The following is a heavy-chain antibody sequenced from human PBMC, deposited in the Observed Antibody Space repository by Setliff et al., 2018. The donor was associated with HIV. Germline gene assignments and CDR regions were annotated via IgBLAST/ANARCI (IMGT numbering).Heavy chain of an antibody. D-gene: IGHD6-19*01. V-gene: IGHV1-46*01. CDR2: LNPSEGTT. CDR3: ARAAVAGPWRKLDY. Sequence: GASVKVSCKASGYTFTTYYIHWVRQAPGQGVEWMGILNPSEGTTSFAQKFQGRVTMTTDTSTRTAYMELRSLRSDDTAVYYCARAAVAGPWRKLDYWGQGTLVTVSS. CDR1: GYTFTTYY. J-gene: IGHJ4*02.